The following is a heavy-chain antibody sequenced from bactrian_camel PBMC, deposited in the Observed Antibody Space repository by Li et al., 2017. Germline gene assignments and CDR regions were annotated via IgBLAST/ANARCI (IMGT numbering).Heavy chain of an antibody. CDR3: ANGLGVTYLSDY. CDR1: GSPESLYTYGRPC. D-gene: IGHD3*01. J-gene: IGHJ4*01. CDR2: VNSDGTE. Sequence: QLVESGGGSVQAGGSLRLSCEVSGSPESLYTYGRPCEGWFRQAPGKEREAVAKVNSDGTETYIDSVKGRFTASYDAAKNTLYLQMNNLQPEDTAMYYCANGLGVTYLSDYWGQGTQVTVS. V-gene: IGHV3S55*01.